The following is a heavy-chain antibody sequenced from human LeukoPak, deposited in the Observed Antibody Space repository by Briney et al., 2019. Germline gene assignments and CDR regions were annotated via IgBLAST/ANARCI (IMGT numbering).Heavy chain of an antibody. Sequence: SETLSLTCTVSGGSISRYYWSWIRQPAGKGLEWIGYIYHSGSTYYNPSLKSRVTISVDRSKNQFSLKLSSVTAADTAVYYCARGDSSGYEDYWGQGTLVTVSS. CDR1: GGSISRYY. J-gene: IGHJ4*02. D-gene: IGHD3-22*01. CDR2: IYHSGST. V-gene: IGHV4-59*12. CDR3: ARGDSSGYEDY.